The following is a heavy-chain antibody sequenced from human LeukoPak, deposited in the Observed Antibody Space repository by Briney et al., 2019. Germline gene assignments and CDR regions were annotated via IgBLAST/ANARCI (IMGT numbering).Heavy chain of an antibody. CDR3: AKGPVPYPDY. J-gene: IGHJ4*02. Sequence: GASVKVSCKASGYTFTGYYVHWVRQAPGQGLEWMGWINPNSGGTNYAQKFQGRVTMTRDTSISTAYMELNSLRADDTALYYCAKGPVPYPDYWGQGTLVTVSS. V-gene: IGHV1-2*02. CDR1: GYTFTGYY. D-gene: IGHD2-2*01. CDR2: INPNSGGT.